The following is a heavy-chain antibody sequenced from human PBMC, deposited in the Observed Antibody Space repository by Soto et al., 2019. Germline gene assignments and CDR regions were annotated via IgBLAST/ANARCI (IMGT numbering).Heavy chain of an antibody. V-gene: IGHV3-23*01. J-gene: IGHJ4*02. CDR1: GFTFSSYA. Sequence: GGSLRLSCAASGFTFSSYAMSWVRQAPGKGLEWVSAISGSGGSTYYADSVKGRFTISRDNSKNTLYLQMNSLRAEDTAVYYCAKGIKRDTGYSSGPYWGQGTLVTVSS. CDR2: ISGSGGST. CDR3: AKGIKRDTGYSSGPY. D-gene: IGHD6-19*01.